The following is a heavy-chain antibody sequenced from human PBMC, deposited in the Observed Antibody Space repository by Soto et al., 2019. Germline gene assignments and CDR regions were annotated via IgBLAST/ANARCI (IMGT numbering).Heavy chain of an antibody. CDR3: ASEESTGSYYFDH. D-gene: IGHD2-8*02. CDR2: IYTSGST. Sequence: LSLTCTVSGGPISSYYWSWIRQPAGKGLEWIGRIYTSGSTNYNPSLKSRVTMSVDTSKNQFSLKLSSVTAADTAVYYCASEESTGSYYFDHWGQGSLVTVSS. J-gene: IGHJ4*02. CDR1: GGPISSYY. V-gene: IGHV4-4*07.